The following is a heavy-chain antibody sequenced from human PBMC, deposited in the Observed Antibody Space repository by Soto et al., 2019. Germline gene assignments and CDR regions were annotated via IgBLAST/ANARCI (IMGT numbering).Heavy chain of an antibody. J-gene: IGHJ3*02. CDR3: ARDQYYYDSSGYLDAFDI. V-gene: IGHV4-59*01. Sequence: SETLCLTCTVSGGSISSYYWSWIRQPPGKGLEWIGYIYYSGSTNYNPSLKSRVTISVDTSKNQFSLKLSSVTAADTAVYYCARDQYYYDSSGYLDAFDIWGQGTMVTXSS. CDR2: IYYSGST. D-gene: IGHD3-22*01. CDR1: GGSISSYY.